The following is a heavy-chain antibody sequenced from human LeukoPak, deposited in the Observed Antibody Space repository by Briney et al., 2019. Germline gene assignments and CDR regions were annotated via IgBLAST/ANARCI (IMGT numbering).Heavy chain of an antibody. D-gene: IGHD6-19*01. CDR1: GGSISSSSYY. CDR2: IYYSGST. V-gene: IGHV4-39*07. J-gene: IGHJ5*02. CDR3: ARGSEGSSGWYNWFDP. Sequence: PETLSLTCTVSGGSISSSSYYWGWIRQPPGKGLEWIGSIYYSGSTYYNPSLKSRVTISVDTSKNQFSLKLSSVTAADTAVYYCARGSEGSSGWYNWFDPWGQGTLVTVSS.